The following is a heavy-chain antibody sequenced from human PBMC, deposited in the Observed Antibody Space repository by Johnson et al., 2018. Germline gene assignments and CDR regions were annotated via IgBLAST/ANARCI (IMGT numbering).Heavy chain of an antibody. CDR2: ISSDENSK. CDR3: VRDFGFDTFDI. CDR1: GFSFSDYG. V-gene: IGHV3-30*03. J-gene: IGHJ3*02. D-gene: IGHD3-16*01. Sequence: QVQLVQSGGGVVQPGGSLRLSCAASGFSFSDYGMHWVRQASGQGLEWVAIISSDENSKSYIDAVRGRFTVSRDQSKNMLYLQMNSLGNEDSAIYYSVRDFGFDTFDIWGQGTMVTVSS.